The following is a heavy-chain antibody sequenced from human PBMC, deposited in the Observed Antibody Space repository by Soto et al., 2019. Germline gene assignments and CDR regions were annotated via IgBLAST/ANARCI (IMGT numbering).Heavy chain of an antibody. CDR1: GFTFSSYS. CDR2: ISGSSSNT. CDR3: ARDHPLIITAVGPGHY. V-gene: IGHV3-21*01. Sequence: EVQLVESGGGLVKSGGSLRLSCAASGFTFSSYSMNWVRQAPGKGLEWVSAISGSSSNTYYADSVKGRFTISRDNAKNVLYLHMSSLRAEDTAVYYCARDHPLIITAVGPGHYWGQGTLVIVSS. J-gene: IGHJ4*02. D-gene: IGHD6-13*01.